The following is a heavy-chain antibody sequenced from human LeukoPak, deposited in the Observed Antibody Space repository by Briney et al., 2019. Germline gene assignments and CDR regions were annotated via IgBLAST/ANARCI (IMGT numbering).Heavy chain of an antibody. CDR1: GFTFSSYA. J-gene: IGHJ4*02. CDR2: MSYDGSNK. CDR3: ATNPSSYYDSSGVY. Sequence: PGGSLRLSCAASGFTFSSYAMHWVRQAPGEGLEWVAVMSYDGSNKYYADSVKGRFTISRDNSKNTLYLQMNSLRAEDTAVYYCATNPSSYYDSSGVYWGQGTLVTVSS. D-gene: IGHD3-22*01. V-gene: IGHV3-30-3*01.